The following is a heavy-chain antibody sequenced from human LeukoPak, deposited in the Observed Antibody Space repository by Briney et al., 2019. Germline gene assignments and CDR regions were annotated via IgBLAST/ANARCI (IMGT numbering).Heavy chain of an antibody. J-gene: IGHJ4*02. CDR3: ARRHPYYYGSGTYSRED. CDR2: ISTSGTT. CDR1: GGSIGNYY. V-gene: IGHV4-4*07. D-gene: IGHD3-10*01. Sequence: PSETLSLTCTVSGGSIGNYYWNWIRQPAGKGLKWIGRISTSGTTNYHPSLKSRVTLSLDTSKNQFSLNLRSVTAADTAIYFCARRHPYYYGSGTYSREDWGQGTLVTVSS.